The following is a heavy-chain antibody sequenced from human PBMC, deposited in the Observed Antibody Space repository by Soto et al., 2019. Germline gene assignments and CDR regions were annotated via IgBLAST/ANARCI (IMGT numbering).Heavy chain of an antibody. CDR2: INHSGST. Sequence: PSETLSLTFYFYGRSFSVYYWSRIRQPPGKGLEWIGEINHSGSTNYNPSLKSRVTISVDTSKNQFSLKLSSVTAADTAVYYCARVFRGVKRYGMDVWGQGTTVT. V-gene: IGHV4-34*01. CDR1: GRSFSVYY. CDR3: ARVFRGVKRYGMDV. J-gene: IGHJ6*02. D-gene: IGHD3-10*01.